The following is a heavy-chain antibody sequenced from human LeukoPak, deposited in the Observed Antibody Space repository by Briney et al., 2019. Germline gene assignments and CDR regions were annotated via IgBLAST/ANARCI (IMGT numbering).Heavy chain of an antibody. J-gene: IGHJ4*02. D-gene: IGHD3-10*01. CDR2: IYHSGST. CDR1: GGSISSGGYS. CDR3: ARGQLWFGELLAYFDY. Sequence: PSETLSPTCAVSGGSISSGGYSWSWIRQPPGKGLEWIGYIYHSGSTYYNPSLKSRVTISVDRSKNQFSLKLSSVTAADTAVYYCARGQLWFGELLAYFDYWGQGTLVTVSS. V-gene: IGHV4-30-2*01.